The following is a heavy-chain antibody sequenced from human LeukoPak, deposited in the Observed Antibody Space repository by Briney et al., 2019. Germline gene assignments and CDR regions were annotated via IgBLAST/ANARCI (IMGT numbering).Heavy chain of an antibody. D-gene: IGHD3-22*01. Sequence: SETLSLTCAVSGGSISSSNWWSWVRQPPGKGLEWIGEIYHSGSTNYNPSLKSRVTISVDKSKNQFSLKLSSVTAADTAVYYCARGLYDRRESYFDYGGQGPLVTVSS. V-gene: IGHV4-4*02. CDR2: IYHSGST. CDR3: ARGLYDRRESYFDY. CDR1: GGSISSSNW. J-gene: IGHJ4*02.